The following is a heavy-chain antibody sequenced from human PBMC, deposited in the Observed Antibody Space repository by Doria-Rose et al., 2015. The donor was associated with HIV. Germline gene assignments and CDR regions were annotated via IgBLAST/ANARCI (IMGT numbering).Heavy chain of an antibody. V-gene: IGHV2-26*01. CDR2: IFSDDER. J-gene: IGHJ4*02. CDR3: ARIKSSRWYHKYYFAF. Sequence: SGPVLVKPTETLTLTCTVSGVSLSSPGMGVSWIRQPPGKALEWLANIFSDDERSYKTSLKSRLTISRGTSESQVVLTMTDMDPVDTATYYCARIKSSRWYHKYYFAFWGQGTLVIVSA. D-gene: IGHD6-13*01. CDR1: GVSLSSPGMG.